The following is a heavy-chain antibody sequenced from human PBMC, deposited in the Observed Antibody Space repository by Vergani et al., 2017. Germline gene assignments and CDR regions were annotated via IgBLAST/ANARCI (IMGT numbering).Heavy chain of an antibody. CDR2: INHSGST. CDR1: GGSFSGYY. CDR3: ARRPELLDYYYYMDV. V-gene: IGHV4-34*01. Sequence: QVQLQQWGAGLLKPSETLSLTCAVYGGSFSGYYWSWIRQPPGKGLEWIGEINHSGSTNYNPSLKSRVTISVDTSKNQFSLKLSSVTAADTAVYYCARRPELLDYYYYMDVWGKGTTVTVSS. D-gene: IGHD1-7*01. J-gene: IGHJ6*03.